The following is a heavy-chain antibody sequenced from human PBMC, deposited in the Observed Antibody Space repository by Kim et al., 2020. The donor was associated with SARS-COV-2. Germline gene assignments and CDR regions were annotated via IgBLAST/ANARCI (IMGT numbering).Heavy chain of an antibody. CDR2: ISWHSENI. V-gene: IGHV3-9*01. J-gene: IGHJ6*03. Sequence: SLRLSCAASGFRFDDHAMQWVRQPAGKGLEWVSGISWHSENIGYADSVKGRFTISRDNAKKTLYLQMNSLTTEDTALYYCVKGRLYDIWSGYPDVWGKG. CDR3: VKGRLYDIWSGYPDV. CDR1: GFRFDDHA. D-gene: IGHD3-3*01.